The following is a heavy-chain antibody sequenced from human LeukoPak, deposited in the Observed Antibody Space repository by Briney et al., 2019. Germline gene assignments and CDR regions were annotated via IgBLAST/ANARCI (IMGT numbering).Heavy chain of an antibody. D-gene: IGHD3-3*01. J-gene: IGHJ4*02. V-gene: IGHV3-11*01. CDR2: ISSSGSTI. CDR1: GFTFSDYY. CDR3: ARISGYDFWSGYYTAFYPDY. Sequence: GGSLRLSCAASGFTFSDYYMSWIRQAPGEGLEWVSYISSSGSTIYYADSVKGRFTISRDNAKNSLYLQMNSLRAEDTAVYYCARISGYDFWSGYYTAFYPDYWGQGTLVTVSS.